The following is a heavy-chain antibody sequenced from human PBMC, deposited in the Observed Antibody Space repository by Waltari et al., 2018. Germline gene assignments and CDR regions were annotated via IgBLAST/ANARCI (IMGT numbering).Heavy chain of an antibody. CDR2: IYYSWGP. J-gene: IGHJ4*02. CDR3: ARVTYDSSGYYYVSDY. D-gene: IGHD3-22*01. V-gene: IGHV4-31*03. Sequence: QVQLQESGPGLVKPSQTLSLTCTVSGGSISSGGYYWSWIRQHPGKGLEWIGYIYYSWGPYDNPTLKSRVTISVDTSKNQFSRKLSSVTAADTAVYYCARVTYDSSGYYYVSDYWGQGTLVTVSS. CDR1: GGSISSGGYY.